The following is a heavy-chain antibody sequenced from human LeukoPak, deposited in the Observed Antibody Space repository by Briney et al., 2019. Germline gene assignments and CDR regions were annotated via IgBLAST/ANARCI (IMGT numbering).Heavy chain of an antibody. Sequence: ASVKVPCKASGGTFSSYAISWVRQAPGQGLEWMGGIIPIFGTANYAQKFQGRVTITTDESTSTAYMELSSLRSEDTAVYYCARVAPAGGLLFVDDANWFDPWGQGTLVTVSS. CDR2: IIPIFGTA. J-gene: IGHJ5*02. D-gene: IGHD2-21*02. CDR3: ARVAPAGGLLFVDDANWFDP. CDR1: GGTFSSYA. V-gene: IGHV1-69*05.